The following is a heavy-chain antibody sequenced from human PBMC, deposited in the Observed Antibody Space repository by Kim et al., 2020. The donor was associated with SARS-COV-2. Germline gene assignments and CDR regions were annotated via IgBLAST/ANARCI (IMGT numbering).Heavy chain of an antibody. CDR2: ISAYNGNT. CDR1: GYTFTSYG. Sequence: ASVKVSCKASGYTFTSYGISWVRQAPGQGLEWMGWISAYNGNTNYAQKLQGRVTMTTDTSTSTAYMELRSLRSDDTAVYYCARVAEGRSSGYYFVYYGMDVWGQGTTVTVPS. D-gene: IGHD3-22*01. CDR3: ARVAEGRSSGYYFVYYGMDV. V-gene: IGHV1-18*01. J-gene: IGHJ6*02.